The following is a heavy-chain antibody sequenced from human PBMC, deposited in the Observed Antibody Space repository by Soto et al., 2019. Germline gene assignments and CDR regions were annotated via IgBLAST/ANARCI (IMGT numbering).Heavy chain of an antibody. V-gene: IGHV4-38-2*02. Sequence: PSETLSLTCSVSGYSLSSGYYWGWIRQPPGKGLEWIGSIYHSGSTYYNSSLKSRVTISVDTSKNQFSLKLSSVTAADTAVYYCAREQGHPQRGANWYDPWRQGTLVIVSS. CDR1: GYSLSSGYY. CDR3: AREQGHPQRGANWYDP. J-gene: IGHJ5*02. CDR2: IYHSGST.